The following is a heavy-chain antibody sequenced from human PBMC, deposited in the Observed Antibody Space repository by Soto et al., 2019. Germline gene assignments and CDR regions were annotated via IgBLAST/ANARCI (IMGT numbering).Heavy chain of an antibody. CDR1: GGSIRSYY. D-gene: IGHD3-9*01. Sequence: PSETLSLTCSVYGGSIRSYYWSWIRQPAGKGLEWIGRIHSSGSINCNPSLKSRVTLSVDTSKNQFSLNLTLVTAADTAVYYCARGSRYFDWLPDYWCQGILVTVSS. J-gene: IGHJ4*02. CDR3: ARGSRYFDWLPDY. CDR2: IHSSGSI. V-gene: IGHV4-4*07.